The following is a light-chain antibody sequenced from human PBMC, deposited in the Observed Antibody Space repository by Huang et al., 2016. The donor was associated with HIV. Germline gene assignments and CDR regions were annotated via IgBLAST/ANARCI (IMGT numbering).Light chain of an antibody. CDR1: QGVDSNF. Sequence: EIVLTQSPATLSLPPGERTTLSCGASQGVDSNFLAWYQHTPGLAPRLLVYDASSRATGIPDRCTGSGAGTDVTLSISRLEHEYSAVYYCHHYGGSPMITFGQGTRLEIK. CDR2: DAS. CDR3: HHYGGSPMIT. V-gene: IGKV3D-20*01. J-gene: IGKJ5*01.